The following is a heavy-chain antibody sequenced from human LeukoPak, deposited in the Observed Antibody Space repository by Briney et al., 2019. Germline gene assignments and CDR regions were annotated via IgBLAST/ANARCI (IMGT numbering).Heavy chain of an antibody. Sequence: GASVKVSCKASGGTFSSYAISWVRQAPGQGLEWMGRIIPILGIANYAQKFQGRVTITADKSTSTAYMELSSLRSEDTAVYYCARGGVGDYGDYWGQGTLVTVSS. CDR3: ARGGVGDYGDY. CDR1: GGTFSSYA. J-gene: IGHJ4*02. V-gene: IGHV1-69*04. CDR2: IIPILGIA. D-gene: IGHD3-3*01.